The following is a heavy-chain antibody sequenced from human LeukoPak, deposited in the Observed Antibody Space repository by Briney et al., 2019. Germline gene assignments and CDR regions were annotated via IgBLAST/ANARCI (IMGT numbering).Heavy chain of an antibody. CDR3: ARHSPPGYGGYENAFDI. V-gene: IGHV4-39*01. CDR1: GDSISSTTYF. J-gene: IGHJ3*02. D-gene: IGHD5-12*01. Sequence: SETLSLTCTVSGDSISSTTYFWDWIRQPPGKGLEWSGNIYNSASTHYNPSLKSRVTISVDTSKNHLSLRLSSVTAADTAIYYCARHSPPGYGGYENAFDIWGQGTMVTVSS. CDR2: IYNSAST.